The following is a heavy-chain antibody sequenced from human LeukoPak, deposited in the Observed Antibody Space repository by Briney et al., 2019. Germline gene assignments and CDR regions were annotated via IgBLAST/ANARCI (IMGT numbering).Heavy chain of an antibody. CDR3: AKDLRGYCGGDCYGGETWDDY. Sequence: QPGGSLRLSCAASVFTFSSYPMSWVRHAPWKGLEWVSGISGSGGSTYYADSVKGRFTISRDNSKNTLYLQMNSLRAEDTAVYYCAKDLRGYCGGDCYGGETWDDYWGQGTLVTVSS. J-gene: IGHJ4*02. V-gene: IGHV3-23*01. CDR2: ISGSGGST. D-gene: IGHD2-21*02. CDR1: VFTFSSYP.